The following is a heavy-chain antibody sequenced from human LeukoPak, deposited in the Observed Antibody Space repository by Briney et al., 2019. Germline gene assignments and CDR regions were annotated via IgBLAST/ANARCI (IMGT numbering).Heavy chain of an antibody. V-gene: IGHV3-23*01. Sequence: GGSLRLSCAASGFTFSSIAMTWVRQAPGKGLEWVSTIRGNGDTAYNADSVRGRFAISRDDSKNAMFLQMNSLRREDTAIYYCAKGQELDDGVFDSWGQGTRVTVSS. J-gene: IGHJ4*02. CDR3: AKGQELDDGVFDS. D-gene: IGHD1-1*01. CDR2: IRGNGDTA. CDR1: GFTFSSIA.